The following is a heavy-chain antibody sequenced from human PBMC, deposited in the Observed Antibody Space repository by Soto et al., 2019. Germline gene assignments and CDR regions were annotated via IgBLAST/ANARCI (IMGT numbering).Heavy chain of an antibody. Sequence: QVQLVQSGAEVKKPGASVKVSCKASGYTFSNYLLHWVRQAPGQGLEWMGWINAGNGHTKYSQKFQGRVTFTRDTAATTYYIELNSLRSEDTAVYYCASPSYGSGSYYWGQGTLVTVSS. CDR3: ASPSYGSGSYY. D-gene: IGHD3-10*01. CDR2: INAGNGHT. CDR1: GYTFSNYL. V-gene: IGHV1-3*01. J-gene: IGHJ4*02.